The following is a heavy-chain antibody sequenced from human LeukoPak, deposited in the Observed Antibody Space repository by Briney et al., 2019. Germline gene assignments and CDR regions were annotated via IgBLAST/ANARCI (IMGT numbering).Heavy chain of an antibody. D-gene: IGHD1-1*01. J-gene: IGHJ5*02. CDR3: VEINTP. CDR2: IYSGGST. V-gene: IGHV3-53*01. CDR1: GFTVSSNY. Sequence: GGSLRLSCAASGFTVSSNYMSWVRQAPGKGLEWVSVIYSGGSTYYADSVKGRFTISRDNAKNSLYLQMSSLRAEDTAVYYCVEINTPWGQGTLVTVSS.